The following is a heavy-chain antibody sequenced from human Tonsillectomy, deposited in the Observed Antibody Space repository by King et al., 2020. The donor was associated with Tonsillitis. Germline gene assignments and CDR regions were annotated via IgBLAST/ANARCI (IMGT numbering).Heavy chain of an antibody. V-gene: IGHV1-2*04. CDR1: GYTFTGYY. CDR2: INPNSGDT. CDR3: ARDYDFWSGAGGFDY. J-gene: IGHJ4*02. D-gene: IGHD3-3*01. Sequence: QVQLVESGAEVKKPGASVKVSCKASGYTFTGYYMHWVRQAPGQGLEWMGWINPNSGDTNYAQKFQGWVTMTRDTSISTAYMELSRLRSDDTAVYYCARDYDFWSGAGGFDYWGQGTLVTVSS.